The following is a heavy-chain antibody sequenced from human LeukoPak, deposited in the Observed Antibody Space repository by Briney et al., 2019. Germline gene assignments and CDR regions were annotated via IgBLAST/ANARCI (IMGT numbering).Heavy chain of an antibody. V-gene: IGHV3-23*01. D-gene: IGHD3-9*01. CDR3: ARGAILRYFD. CDR2: ISGTGATT. Sequence: GGSLRLSCAASGFVFRDYAMSWVRQAPGKGLEWVSVISGTGATTHYADSVKGRFTISRDNAKNSLYLQMNSLRAEDTAVYYCARGAILRYFDWGQGTLVTVSS. CDR1: GFVFRDYA. J-gene: IGHJ4*02.